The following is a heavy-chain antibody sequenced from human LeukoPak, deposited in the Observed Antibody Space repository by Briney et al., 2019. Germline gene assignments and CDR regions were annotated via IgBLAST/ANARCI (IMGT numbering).Heavy chain of an antibody. V-gene: IGHV4-39*01. J-gene: IGHJ4*02. D-gene: IGHD1-26*01. CDR1: GVSISSSSYY. CDR3: ARISPGGSQDY. Sequence: PSETLPLTCTVSGVSISSSSYYWGWIRLPPGKGLEWIGSIYYSCGTYYNPSLNSRITISVDTSKNQFSLKLSTVTAADTAVYYCARISPGGSQDYWGQGTLVTVSS. CDR2: IYYSCGT.